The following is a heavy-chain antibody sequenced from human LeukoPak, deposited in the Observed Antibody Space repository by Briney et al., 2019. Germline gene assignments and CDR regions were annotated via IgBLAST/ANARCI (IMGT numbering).Heavy chain of an antibody. D-gene: IGHD2-21*01. CDR1: GGSSSSYY. CDR2: IYYSGST. J-gene: IGHJ4*02. Sequence: SETLSLTCTVSGGSSSSYYWSWIRQRPRKGLEWIGYIYYSGSTNYNPSLKSRVTISVDTSKNQFSLKLSSVTAADTAVYYCARTQSYFDYWGQGTLVTVSS. CDR3: ARTQSYFDY. V-gene: IGHV4-59*01.